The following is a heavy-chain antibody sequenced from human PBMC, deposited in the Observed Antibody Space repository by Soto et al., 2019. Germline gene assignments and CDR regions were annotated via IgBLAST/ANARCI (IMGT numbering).Heavy chain of an antibody. Sequence: PGGSPRLSSAASGFTFSSYSMKWVRQAPGKGLEWVSYISSSSSTIYYADSVKGRFTISRDNAKNSLYLQMNSLRAEDTAVYYCARHPERIAQIGWFDPWGQGT. CDR3: ARHPERIAQIGWFDP. V-gene: IGHV3-48*01. J-gene: IGHJ5*02. CDR1: GFTFSSYS. D-gene: IGHD6-13*01. CDR2: ISSSSSTI.